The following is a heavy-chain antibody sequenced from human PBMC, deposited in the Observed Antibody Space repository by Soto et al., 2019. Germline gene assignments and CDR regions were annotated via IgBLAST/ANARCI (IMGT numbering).Heavy chain of an antibody. CDR3: ARYRVLYTAMITPREYYYGMGV. V-gene: IGHV4-59*01. D-gene: IGHD5-18*01. CDR1: GDSINSDY. J-gene: IGHJ6*02. Sequence: SETLSLTCIVSGDSINSDYWSWIRQPPGRGLEWIGYIYYTGSANYNPSLQSRVTISVDTSKNQFSLEVSAVTAADTAMYYCARYRVLYTAMITPREYYYGMGVWGRGTTVTVSS. CDR2: IYYTGSA.